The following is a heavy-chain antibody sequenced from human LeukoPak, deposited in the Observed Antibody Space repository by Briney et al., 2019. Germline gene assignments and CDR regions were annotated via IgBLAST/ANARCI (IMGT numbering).Heavy chain of an antibody. CDR3: ARADYGDSRDEYNWFDP. Sequence: GSVKVSCKASGYTFTGYYMNWVRQAPGQGLEWMGWIKPKSGGTKYAQKFQGRVTMTRDTSISTAYMELRRLRSDDTAVYYCARADYGDSRDEYNWFDPWGQGTLVTVS. CDR2: IKPKSGGT. V-gene: IGHV1-2*02. J-gene: IGHJ5*02. D-gene: IGHD4-17*01. CDR1: GYTFTGYY.